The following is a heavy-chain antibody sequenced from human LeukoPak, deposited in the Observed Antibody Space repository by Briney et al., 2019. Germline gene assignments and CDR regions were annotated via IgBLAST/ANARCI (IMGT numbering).Heavy chain of an antibody. Sequence: GGSLRLSCAASGFTFSSYAMHWVRQAPGKGLEWVAVIPYDGSNKYYADSVKGRFTISRDNSKNTLYLQMNSLRAEDTAVYYCARGGRYDSSGYSSWVFDIWGQGTMVTVSS. CDR3: ARGGRYDSSGYSSWVFDI. D-gene: IGHD3-22*01. V-gene: IGHV3-30-3*01. CDR1: GFTFSSYA. CDR2: IPYDGSNK. J-gene: IGHJ3*02.